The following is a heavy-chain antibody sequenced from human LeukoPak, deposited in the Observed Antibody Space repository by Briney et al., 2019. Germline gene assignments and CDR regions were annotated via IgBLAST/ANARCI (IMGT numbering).Heavy chain of an antibody. D-gene: IGHD2-15*01. CDR1: GFSFSNYA. CDR2: ISSDGGST. V-gene: IGHV3-64*04. J-gene: IGHJ4*02. CDR3: AKDSSASCYSPLDY. Sequence: GGSLRLSCSASGFSFSNYAMHWVRQAPGKGLDFVSGISSDGGSTYNADSVKGRFTISRDNSKNTLYLQMNSLRAEDTAVYYCAKDSSASCYSPLDYWGQGTLVTVSS.